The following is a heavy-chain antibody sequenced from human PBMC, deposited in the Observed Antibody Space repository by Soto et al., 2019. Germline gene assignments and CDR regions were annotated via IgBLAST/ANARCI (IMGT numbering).Heavy chain of an antibody. CDR1: GFTFSSYG. V-gene: IGHV3-30*02. CDR2: IRDDASNK. D-gene: IGHD3-16*01. J-gene: IGHJ4*02. CDR3: AKDRLAGGFDY. Sequence: GGSLRLSCAASGFTFSSYGMHWVRQAPGKGLEWVAVIRDDASNKYYADSVKGRFTISRDNSRNTVYLQMNSLRADDTAVYYCAKDRLAGGFDYWGQGTLVTVSS.